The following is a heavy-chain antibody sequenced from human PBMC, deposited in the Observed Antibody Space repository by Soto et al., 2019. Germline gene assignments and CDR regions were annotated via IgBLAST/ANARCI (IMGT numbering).Heavy chain of an antibody. J-gene: IGHJ4*02. CDR2: IKQDGSDK. CDR1: GFTFSSYW. V-gene: IGHV3-7*01. CDR3: TRGYASSGYRLGD. Sequence: EVQLVESGGVLVQPGGSLRLSCAASGFTFSSYWMSWVRQAPGKGLEWVANIKQDGSDKYYVDSVKGRFTISRDNAKHSLYLQMNSLRAEDTVVYYCTRGYASSGYRLGDWGQGTLVTVSS. D-gene: IGHD3-22*01.